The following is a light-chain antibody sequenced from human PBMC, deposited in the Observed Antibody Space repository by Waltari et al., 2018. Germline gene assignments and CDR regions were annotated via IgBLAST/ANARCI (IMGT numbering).Light chain of an antibody. J-gene: IGKJ1*01. Sequence: EIVLTQSPASLSLSPGDRATLSCRASQSVGRTLAWYQQRPGQAPRLLIYDASSSATGIPDRCSGSGSGTDFSLTISRLEPEDFAVYYCQKYGTRPATFGQGTKVEVK. CDR2: DAS. CDR3: QKYGTRPAT. V-gene: IGKV3-20*01. CDR1: QSVGRT.